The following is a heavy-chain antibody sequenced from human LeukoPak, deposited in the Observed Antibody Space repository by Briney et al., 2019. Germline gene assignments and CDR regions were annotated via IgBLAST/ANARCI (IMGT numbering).Heavy chain of an antibody. J-gene: IGHJ3*02. CDR1: GGSISSSNYY. Sequence: SETLSLTCTVSGGSISSSNYYWGWIRQPPGKGLEWIGSIYYSGSTYYNPSLKSRVTISVDTSKKQFSLRLSSVTAADTAVYYCASSYCSSTSCYAVGAFDIWGQGTLVTVSS. CDR3: ASSYCSSTSCYAVGAFDI. D-gene: IGHD2-2*01. V-gene: IGHV4-39*01. CDR2: IYYSGST.